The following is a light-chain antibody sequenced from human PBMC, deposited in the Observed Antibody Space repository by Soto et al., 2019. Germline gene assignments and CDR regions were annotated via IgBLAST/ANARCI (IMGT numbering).Light chain of an antibody. CDR2: AAS. Sequence: SQVTQSPYSLSASVGDRVTITCRASQGISSYLAWYQQKPGKAPKLLIYAASTLQSGVPSRFSGSGSGSDFTLTISSLQREDFATYYCQQLNSYPVTFGQGTRLEIK. CDR1: QGISSY. V-gene: IGKV1-9*01. J-gene: IGKJ5*01. CDR3: QQLNSYPVT.